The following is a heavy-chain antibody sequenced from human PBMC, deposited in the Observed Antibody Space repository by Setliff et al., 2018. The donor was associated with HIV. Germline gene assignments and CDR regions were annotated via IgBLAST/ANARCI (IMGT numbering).Heavy chain of an antibody. D-gene: IGHD7-27*01. CDR3: ARDANWERGSHYFDY. V-gene: IGHV3-7*01. CDR2: IKQDGSEK. CDR1: GFTFSSYW. J-gene: IGHJ4*02. Sequence: SCAASGFTFSSYWMSWVRQAPGKGLEWVANIKQDGSEKYYVDSVKGRFTISRDNAKNSLYLQMNSLRAEDTAVYYCARDANWERGSHYFDYWGQGTLVTVSS.